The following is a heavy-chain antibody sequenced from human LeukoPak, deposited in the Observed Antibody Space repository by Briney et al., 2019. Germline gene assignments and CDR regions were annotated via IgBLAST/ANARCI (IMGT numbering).Heavy chain of an antibody. J-gene: IGHJ4*02. V-gene: IGHV1-2*02. Sequence: ASVKVSCKASGYTFTGYYMHWVPQAPGQGLEWMGWINPNSGVTNYAQKFQGRVTMTRDTSINTAYMELHSLTSDDTAIYYCAKDAYSGFSSSYNMDSWGQGTLVAVSS. D-gene: IGHD5-18*01. CDR3: AKDAYSGFSSSYNMDS. CDR2: INPNSGVT. CDR1: GYTFTGYY.